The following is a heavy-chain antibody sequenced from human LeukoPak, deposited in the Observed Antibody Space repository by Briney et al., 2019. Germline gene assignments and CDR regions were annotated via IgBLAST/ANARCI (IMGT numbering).Heavy chain of an antibody. D-gene: IGHD2-15*01. J-gene: IGHJ4*02. CDR2: ISYDGSNK. CDR1: GFTFSSYA. Sequence: GGSLRLSCAASGFTFSSYAMHWVRQAPGKGLEWVAVISYDGSNKYYADSVKGRFTISRDNSKNTLYLQMNSLRAEDTAVYYCAREIVVVVAALDYWGQGTLVTVSS. CDR3: AREIVVVVAALDY. V-gene: IGHV3-30-3*01.